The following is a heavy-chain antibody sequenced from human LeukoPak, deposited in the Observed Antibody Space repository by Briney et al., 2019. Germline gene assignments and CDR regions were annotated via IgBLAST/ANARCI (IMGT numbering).Heavy chain of an antibody. CDR1: GYTFTSYY. Sequence: ASVKVSCKASGYTFTSYYMHWVRQAPGQGLEWMGVINPSGGSTSYAQKFQGRVTMTRDTSTSTVYMELSSLRSEDTAVYYCTRVPLGSSSVDAFDIWGQGTMVTVSS. CDR2: INPSGGST. J-gene: IGHJ3*02. V-gene: IGHV1-46*01. D-gene: IGHD6-6*01. CDR3: TRVPLGSSSVDAFDI.